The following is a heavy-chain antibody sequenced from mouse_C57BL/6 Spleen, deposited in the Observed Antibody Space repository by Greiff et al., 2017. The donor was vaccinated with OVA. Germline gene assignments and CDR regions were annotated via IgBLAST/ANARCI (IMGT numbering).Heavy chain of an antibody. CDR1: GYTFTNYW. CDR3: ARSGDYMLFYYAMDY. D-gene: IGHD2-12*01. CDR2: IYPGGGYT. J-gene: IGHJ4*01. Sequence: VMLVESGAELVRPGTSVKMSCKASGYTFTNYWIGWAKQRPGHGLEWIGDIYPGGGYTNYNEKFKGKATLTADKSSSTAYMQFSSLTSEDSAIYYCARSGDYMLFYYAMDYWGQGTSVTVSS. V-gene: IGHV1-63*01.